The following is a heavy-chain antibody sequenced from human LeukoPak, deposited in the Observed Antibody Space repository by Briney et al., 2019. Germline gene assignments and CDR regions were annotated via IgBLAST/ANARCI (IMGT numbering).Heavy chain of an antibody. D-gene: IGHD6-13*01. CDR3: AKDAFGQQLAFDY. V-gene: IGHV3-23*01. J-gene: IGHJ4*02. Sequence: GGSLRLSCAASGFSFSSNAMSWVRQAPGKGLEWVSAISGSGGSTYYADSVKGRFTISRDNSKNTLYLQMNSLRAEDTAVYYCAKDAFGQQLAFDYWGQGTLVTVSS. CDR2: ISGSGGST. CDR1: GFSFSSNA.